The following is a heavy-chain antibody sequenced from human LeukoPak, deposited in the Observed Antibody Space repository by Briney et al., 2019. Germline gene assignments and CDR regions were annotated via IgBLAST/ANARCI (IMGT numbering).Heavy chain of an antibody. D-gene: IGHD6-19*01. CDR1: GFTFSNYW. J-gene: IGHJ4*02. Sequence: PGGSLRLSCAASGFTFSNYWMTWVRQAPGKGLEWVANIKEDGSEKYYVDSVKGRFTISRDNAKSSLSLQMNSLRAEDTAVYYCARGYSSGWYGYWGQGTLVTVSS. V-gene: IGHV3-7*03. CDR2: IKEDGSEK. CDR3: ARGYSSGWYGY.